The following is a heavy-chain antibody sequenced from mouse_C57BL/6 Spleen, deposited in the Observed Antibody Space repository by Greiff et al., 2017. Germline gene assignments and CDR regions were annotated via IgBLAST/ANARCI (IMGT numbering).Heavy chain of an antibody. Sequence: VKLMESGAELVRPGTSVKMSCKASGYTFTNYWIGWAKQRPGHGLEWIGDIYPGGGYTNYNEKFKGKATLTADKSSSTAYMQFSSLTSEDSAIYYCAKRSSYDWYFDVWGTGTTVTVSS. CDR2: IYPGGGYT. CDR1: GYTFTNYW. D-gene: IGHD1-1*01. J-gene: IGHJ1*03. CDR3: AKRSSYDWYFDV. V-gene: IGHV1-63*01.